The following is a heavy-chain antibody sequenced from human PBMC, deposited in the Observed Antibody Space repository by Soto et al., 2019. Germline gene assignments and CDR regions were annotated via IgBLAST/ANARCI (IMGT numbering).Heavy chain of an antibody. CDR3: ARVLYYGSGSYSPYGMDV. J-gene: IGHJ6*02. CDR2: VSPPFRTS. D-gene: IGHD3-10*01. V-gene: IGHV1-69*01. Sequence: QVQLVQTGAEVKKPGSSVKVSCNTSGVSFNNNGIGSVRQAPGHGHEWMGGVSPPFRTSNYARKFQRRISIIADASTGTVNMEVSSLTTDDTAQYYCARVLYYGSGSYSPYGMDVWGQGTTVTVSS. CDR1: GVSFNNNG.